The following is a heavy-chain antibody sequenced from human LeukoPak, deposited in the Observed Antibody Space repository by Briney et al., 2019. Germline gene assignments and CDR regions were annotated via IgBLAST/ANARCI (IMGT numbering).Heavy chain of an antibody. CDR3: TRERRGSYYAFEY. V-gene: IGHV3-11*05. J-gene: IGHJ4*02. CDR1: GFTVSDYH. CDR2: ITSSGRST. D-gene: IGHD3-16*01. Sequence: GGSLRLSCAASGFTVSDYHMSWVRQAPGGGLEWISYITSSGRSTNHADSVKGRFTISSDNAKNSVVLQMSSLTVEDTAVYYCTRERRGSYYAFEYWGQGALVTVSS.